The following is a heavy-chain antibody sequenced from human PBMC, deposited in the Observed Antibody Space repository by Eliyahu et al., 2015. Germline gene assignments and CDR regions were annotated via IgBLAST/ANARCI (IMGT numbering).Heavy chain of an antibody. CDR3: ARSTLDASEAYFYPYDYYSYSMDV. CDR2: ISGDGTTI. Sequence: LEWLSYISGDGTTIFYADSVKGRLTISRDNAKKSLYLQMNSLRAEDTAVYYCARSTLDASEAYFYPYDYYSYSMDVWGQGTTVTVSS. J-gene: IGHJ6*02. V-gene: IGHV3-11*01. D-gene: IGHD2/OR15-2a*01.